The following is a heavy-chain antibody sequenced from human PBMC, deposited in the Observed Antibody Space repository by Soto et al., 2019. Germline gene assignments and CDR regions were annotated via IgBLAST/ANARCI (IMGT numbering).Heavy chain of an antibody. Sequence: SETLSLTCAVYGGSFSGYYWNWIRQPPGKGLEWIGEINHSGSTNYNPSLKSRVTISVDTSKNQFSLNLSSVTAADTAVYYCARAYGRNFDYWGQGTLVTVSS. CDR2: INHSGST. D-gene: IGHD3-10*01. CDR1: GGSFSGYY. J-gene: IGHJ4*02. CDR3: ARAYGRNFDY. V-gene: IGHV4-34*01.